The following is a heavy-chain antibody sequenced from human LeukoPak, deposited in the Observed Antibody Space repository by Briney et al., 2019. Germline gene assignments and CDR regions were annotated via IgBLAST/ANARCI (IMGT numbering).Heavy chain of an antibody. V-gene: IGHV4-59*08. Sequence: LETLSLTCTVSGGSISSYYWSWIRQPPGKGLEWIGYIYYSGSTNYNPSLKSRVTISVDTSKNQFSLKLSSVTAADTAVYYCARLGIAAAQWGQGTLVTVSS. CDR1: GGSISSYY. D-gene: IGHD6-13*01. CDR3: ARLGIAAAQ. J-gene: IGHJ4*02. CDR2: IYYSGST.